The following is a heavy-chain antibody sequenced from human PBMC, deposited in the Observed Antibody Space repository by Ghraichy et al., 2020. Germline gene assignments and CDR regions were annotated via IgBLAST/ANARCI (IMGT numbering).Heavy chain of an antibody. CDR3: ARDRFTSVGSFGP. D-gene: IGHD3-16*02. Sequence: SETLSLTCTVSGGSINSGDFYWSWIRQPPGKALEWIGFVYYSGNTFYNPSLKSRVLISVDTSKNQFSLRLSSVTAADTAVYYCARDRFTSVGSFGPWGQGTLV. CDR2: VYYSGNT. V-gene: IGHV4-30-4*08. CDR1: GGSINSGDFY. J-gene: IGHJ5*02.